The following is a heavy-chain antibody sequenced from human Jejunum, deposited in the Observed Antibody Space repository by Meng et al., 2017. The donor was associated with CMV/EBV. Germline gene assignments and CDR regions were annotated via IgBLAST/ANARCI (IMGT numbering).Heavy chain of an antibody. J-gene: IGHJ4*02. D-gene: IGHD2-2*01. CDR2: VYGGDSDS. CDR3: ARRPFCSTSTCFNYFDF. V-gene: IGHV5-51*01. Sequence: NFGSFYIGWVRQLPGKGLEWMGIVYGGDSDSTYSPYFQGHVIFSADKSTNTAYLQWSSLKASDTAMYYCARRPFCSTSTCFNYFDFWGQGTLVTVSS. CDR1: NFGSFY.